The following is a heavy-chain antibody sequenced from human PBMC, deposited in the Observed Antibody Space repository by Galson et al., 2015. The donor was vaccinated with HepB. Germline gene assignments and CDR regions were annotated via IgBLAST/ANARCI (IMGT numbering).Heavy chain of an antibody. V-gene: IGHV5-10-1*01. J-gene: IGHJ4*02. CDR3: AMVLSPRSITGTSLPDY. Sequence: QSGAEVKKPGESLRISCKGSGYSFTSYWISWVRQMPGKGLEWMGRIDPSDSYTNYSPSFQGDVTISADKSISTAYLQWSSLKASDTAMYYCAMVLSPRSITGTSLPDYWGQGTLVTVSS. CDR1: GYSFTSYW. D-gene: IGHD1-7*01. CDR2: IDPSDSYT.